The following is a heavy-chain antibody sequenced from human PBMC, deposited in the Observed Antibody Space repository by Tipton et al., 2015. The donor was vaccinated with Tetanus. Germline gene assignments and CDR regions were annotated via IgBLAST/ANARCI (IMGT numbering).Heavy chain of an antibody. Sequence: LRLSCTVSGVSISSYNWTWIRQPAGKGLEWIGRVYSSGSASYNPSLKSRGSMSIDTSTNHFSLKLTSVTAADTAVYYCARDSGSGAFDYWGLGTPVTVSS. D-gene: IGHD3-10*01. V-gene: IGHV4-4*07. J-gene: IGHJ4*02. CDR1: GVSISSYN. CDR2: VYSSGSA. CDR3: ARDSGSGAFDY.